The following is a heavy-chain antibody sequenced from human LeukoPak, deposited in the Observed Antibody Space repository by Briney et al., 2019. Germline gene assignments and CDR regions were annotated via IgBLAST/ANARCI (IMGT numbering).Heavy chain of an antibody. D-gene: IGHD3-10*01. J-gene: IGHJ4*02. V-gene: IGHV3-23*01. CDR3: AKDKLWFGSRKYFFDY. CDR1: GFTFSSYG. Sequence: GGSLRLSCAASGFTFSSYGMSWVRQAPGKGLEWVSAISGSGGSTYYADSVKGRFTISRDNSKNTLYLQMNSLRAEDTAVYYCAKDKLWFGSRKYFFDYWGQGTLVTVSS. CDR2: ISGSGGST.